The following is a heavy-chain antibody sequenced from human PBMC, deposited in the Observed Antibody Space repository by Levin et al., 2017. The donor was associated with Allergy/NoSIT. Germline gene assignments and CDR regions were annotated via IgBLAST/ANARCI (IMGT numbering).Heavy chain of an antibody. V-gene: IGHV5-10-1*01. D-gene: IGHD3-9*01. CDR2: IDPTDSYT. J-gene: IGHJ3*01. CDR3: TRQQFDVLTGFYDPFDF. Sequence: PGESLKISCKSSGNSFANYWINWVRQMPGKGLEWVGRIDPTDSYTHYSPSFQGHVTISTDKSATTAYLQWGSLEASDTAIYYCTRQQFDVLTGFYDPFDFWGQGTMVTVSS. CDR1: GNSFANYW.